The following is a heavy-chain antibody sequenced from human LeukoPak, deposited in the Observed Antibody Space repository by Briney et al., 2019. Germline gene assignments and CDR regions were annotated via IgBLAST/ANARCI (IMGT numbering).Heavy chain of an antibody. J-gene: IGHJ3*02. V-gene: IGHV3-30-3*01. CDR2: ISYDGSNK. CDR1: GFTFSSYA. D-gene: IGHD6-19*01. CDR3: ARDKSQWLGPDAFDI. Sequence: PGGSLRLSCAASGFTFSSYAMHWVRQAPGKGLEWVAVISYDGSNKYYADSVKGRFTISRDNSKNTLYLQMNSQRAEDTAVYYCARDKSQWLGPDAFDIWGQGTMVTVSS.